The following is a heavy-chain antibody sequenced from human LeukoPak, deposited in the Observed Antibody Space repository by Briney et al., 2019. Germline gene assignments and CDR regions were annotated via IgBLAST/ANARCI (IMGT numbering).Heavy chain of an antibody. CDR3: ARGLDIVVVPAAMHDDY. D-gene: IGHD2-2*03. Sequence: ASVKVSCKASGYTFTSYDINWVRQATGQGLEWMGWMNPNSGNTGYAQKFQGRVTMTRNTSISTAYMELSSLRSEDTAVYYCARGLDIVVVPAAMHDDYWGQGTLVTVSS. CDR1: GYTFTSYD. CDR2: MNPNSGNT. J-gene: IGHJ4*02. V-gene: IGHV1-8*01.